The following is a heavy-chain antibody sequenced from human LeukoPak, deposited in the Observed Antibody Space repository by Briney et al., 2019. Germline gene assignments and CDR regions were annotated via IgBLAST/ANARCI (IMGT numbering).Heavy chain of an antibody. CDR2: IYYSGST. CDR3: AREGIAVAARPFDP. CDR1: GGSISSSSYY. V-gene: IGHV4-39*02. Sequence: SETLSLTCTVSGGSISSSSYYWGWIRQPPGKGLEWIGSIYYSGSTYYNPSLKSRVTISVDTSKNQFSLKLSSVTAADTAVYYCAREGIAVAARPFDPWGQGTLVTVSS. J-gene: IGHJ5*02. D-gene: IGHD6-19*01.